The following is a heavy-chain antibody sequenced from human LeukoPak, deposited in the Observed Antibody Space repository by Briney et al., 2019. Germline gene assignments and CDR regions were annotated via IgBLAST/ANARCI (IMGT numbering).Heavy chain of an antibody. Sequence: GGSLRLSCAASGFTFSDYYMSWIRQAPGKGLEWVSYISSSGSTIYYADSVKGRFTISRDNAKNSLYLQMNSLRAEDTAVYYCASKVVTPSPFDYWGQGTLVTVSS. CDR3: ASKVVTPSPFDY. CDR1: GFTFSDYY. CDR2: ISSSGSTI. D-gene: IGHD4-23*01. J-gene: IGHJ4*02. V-gene: IGHV3-11*01.